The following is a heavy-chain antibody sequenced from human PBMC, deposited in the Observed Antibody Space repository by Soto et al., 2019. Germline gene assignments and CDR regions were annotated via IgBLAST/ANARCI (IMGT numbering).Heavy chain of an antibody. D-gene: IGHD1-26*01. J-gene: IGHJ4*02. V-gene: IGHV4-59*11. CDR2: IYYSGST. CDR3: AGRYGGNFDY. Sequence: QVQLQESGPGLVKPSETLSLTCTVSGGSISSHYWSWIRQPPGKGREWIGYIYYSGSTNYNPSLKRRVTISVDTAKNQFSLKLSSVAAADTAVYYCAGRYGGNFDYWGQGTLVTVSS. CDR1: GGSISSHY.